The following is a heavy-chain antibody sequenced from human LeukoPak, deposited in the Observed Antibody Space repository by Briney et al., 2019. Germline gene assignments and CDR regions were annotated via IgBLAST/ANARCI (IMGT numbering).Heavy chain of an antibody. CDR1: GYTFTSYA. V-gene: IGHV1-3*03. D-gene: IGHD2-15*01. CDR2: INAGNGNT. J-gene: IGHJ6*03. CDR3: ARGLLYYYYYMDV. Sequence: EASVKVSCKASGYTFTSYAMHWVRQAPGQRLEWMGWINAGNGNTKYSQEFQGRVTITRDTSASTAYMELSSLRSEDMAVYYCARGLLYYYYYMDVWGKGTTVTVSS.